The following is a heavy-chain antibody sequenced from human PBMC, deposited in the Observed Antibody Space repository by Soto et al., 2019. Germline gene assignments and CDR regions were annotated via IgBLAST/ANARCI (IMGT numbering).Heavy chain of an antibody. J-gene: IGHJ4*02. CDR1: GYVFTSFG. Sequence: GASVKVSCKTSGYVFTSFGSSWLRQAPGQGLEWMGWVSPYNGDRKYTEKFQGSVTMTSDTSSTTGYMELRGLISDDTAVYFCVRNMFYDFWSPYYCFDYWGQGTQVTVSS. CDR2: VSPYNGDR. V-gene: IGHV1-18*04. CDR3: VRNMFYDFWSPYYCFDY. D-gene: IGHD3-3*01.